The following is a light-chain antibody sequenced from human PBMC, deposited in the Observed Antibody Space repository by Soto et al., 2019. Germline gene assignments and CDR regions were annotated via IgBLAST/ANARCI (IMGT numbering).Light chain of an antibody. J-gene: IGKJ5*01. CDR2: DTS. Sequence: PGTLSLSPGEGATLSCRASQSLTNSFIAWYQQKPGQAPRLLIYDTSIRASGIPDRFSGSGSGTDFTLTISRLEPEDFAVFYCQQYGTSEIIFGQGTRLEIK. V-gene: IGKV3-20*01. CDR1: QSLTNSF. CDR3: QQYGTSEII.